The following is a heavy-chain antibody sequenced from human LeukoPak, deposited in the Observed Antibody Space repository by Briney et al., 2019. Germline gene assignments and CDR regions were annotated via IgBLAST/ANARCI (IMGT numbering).Heavy chain of an antibody. Sequence: SETLSLTCAVYGGSFSDYYCSWIRQPPGKGLEWIGEINHSGSTNYNPSLKSRVTISVATSKNQFSLKLNSVTAADTAVYYCATVSGSYYDIAFDIWGQGTMVTVSS. CDR2: INHSGST. V-gene: IGHV4-34*01. D-gene: IGHD1-26*01. CDR1: GGSFSDYY. J-gene: IGHJ3*02. CDR3: ATVSGSYYDIAFDI.